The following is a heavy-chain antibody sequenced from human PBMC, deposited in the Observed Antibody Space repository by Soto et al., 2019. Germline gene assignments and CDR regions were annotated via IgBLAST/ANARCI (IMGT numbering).Heavy chain of an antibody. Sequence: SETLSLTCTVSGGSISSYYWSWIRQPPGKGLEWIGYIYYSGSTNYNPSLKSRVTISVDTSKNQFSLKLSSVTAADTAVYYCGRGLLIKQQLVLDYWGQGTLVTVSS. J-gene: IGHJ4*02. V-gene: IGHV4-59*01. CDR1: GGSISSYY. CDR2: IYYSGST. D-gene: IGHD6-13*01. CDR3: GRGLLIKQQLVLDY.